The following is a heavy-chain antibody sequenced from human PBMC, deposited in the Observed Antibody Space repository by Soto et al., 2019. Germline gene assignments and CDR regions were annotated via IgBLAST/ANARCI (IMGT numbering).Heavy chain of an antibody. CDR3: ARDMPYAAGSLAGCDY. J-gene: IGHJ4*02. V-gene: IGHV4-59*01. CDR2: IYHSGTT. CDR1: GDSITGSY. Sequence: QVQLRESGPGLVKPSETLSLTCTVSGDSITGSYWSWIRQPPGKTLEWIGYIYHSGTTTYNPSLKSRVSISVDTSKNQFSLRLTSVIAADTAVYYCARDMPYAAGSLAGCDYWGQGFLVTVSS. D-gene: IGHD1-26*01.